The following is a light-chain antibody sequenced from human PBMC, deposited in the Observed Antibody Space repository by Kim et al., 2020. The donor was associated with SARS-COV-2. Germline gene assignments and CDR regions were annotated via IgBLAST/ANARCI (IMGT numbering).Light chain of an antibody. V-gene: IGLV2-14*03. CDR1: SSDVGNYNY. CDR3: CSYASSGTLI. CDR2: DVT. Sequence: QSALTQPASVSGSPGPSITISCTGTSSDVGNYNYVSWYQHHPGEAPKVMIYDVTKRPSGVSNRFFGSKSGNTASLTISGLQTEDEADYYCCSYASSGTLIFGGGTQLTVL. J-gene: IGLJ2*01.